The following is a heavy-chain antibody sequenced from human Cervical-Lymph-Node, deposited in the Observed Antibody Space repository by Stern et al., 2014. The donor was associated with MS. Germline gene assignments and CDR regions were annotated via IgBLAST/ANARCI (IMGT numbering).Heavy chain of an antibody. D-gene: IGHD3-22*01. Sequence: ESGPVLVKPTETLTLTCTVSGFSLNNARMGVSWIRQPPGKALEWLANIFSNDEKSYSTSLETRLTISKDTSKSQVVLTMTNMDPVDTATYYCARMSSGYYYDYVDYWGQGTLVTVSS. CDR3: ARMSSGYYYDYVDY. V-gene: IGHV2-26*01. CDR1: GFSLNNARMG. J-gene: IGHJ4*02. CDR2: IFSNDEK.